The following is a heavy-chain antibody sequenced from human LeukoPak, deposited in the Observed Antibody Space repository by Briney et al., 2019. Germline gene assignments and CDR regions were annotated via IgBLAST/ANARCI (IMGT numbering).Heavy chain of an antibody. CDR3: AKDSSRDYYDSSGYNWFDP. J-gene: IGHJ5*02. CDR2: ISGSGGST. CDR1: GFTFDDYG. V-gene: IGHV3-23*01. Sequence: GGSLRLSWAASGFTFDDYGLSWVRQAPGKGLEWVSAISGSGGSTYYADSVKGRFTISRDNSKNTLYLQMNSLRAEDTAVYYCAKDSSRDYYDSSGYNWFDPWGQGTLVTVSS. D-gene: IGHD3-22*01.